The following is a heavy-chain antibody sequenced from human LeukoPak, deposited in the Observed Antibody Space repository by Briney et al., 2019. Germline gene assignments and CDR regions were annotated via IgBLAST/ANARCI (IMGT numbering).Heavy chain of an antibody. CDR1: GFTFSNYG. V-gene: IGHV3-33*01. CDR2: IWYDGSNK. Sequence: GGSLRLSCAATGFTFSNYGMHWVRQAPGKGLEWVALIWYDGSNKYYTDSVKGRLTISRDNSKDTLFLQMNSLRAEDTAVYYCAREGPRGNSQFDYWGQGTLVTVSS. CDR3: AREGPRGNSQFDY. J-gene: IGHJ4*02. D-gene: IGHD2/OR15-2a*01.